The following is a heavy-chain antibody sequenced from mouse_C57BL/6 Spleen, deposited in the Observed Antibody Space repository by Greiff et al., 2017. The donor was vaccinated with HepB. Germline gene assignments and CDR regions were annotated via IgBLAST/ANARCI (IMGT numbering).Heavy chain of an antibody. CDR1: GFTFSSYG. Sequence: EVKLVESGGDLVKPGGSLKLSCAASGFTFSSYGMSWVRQTPDKRLEWVASIRSGGSYTYYPDSVKGGCTISRDNAKNTLYLQMSSLKSEDTAMYYCARHDPWYYFDYWGQGTTLTVSS. J-gene: IGHJ2*01. CDR2: IRSGGSYT. CDR3: ARHDPWYYFDY. V-gene: IGHV5-6*01.